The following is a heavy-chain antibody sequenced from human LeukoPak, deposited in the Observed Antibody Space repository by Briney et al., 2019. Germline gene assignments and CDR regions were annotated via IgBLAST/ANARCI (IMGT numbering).Heavy chain of an antibody. CDR1: GGSISSSSYY. V-gene: IGHV3-7*01. J-gene: IGHJ4*02. Sequence: ETLSLTCTVSGGSISSSSYYWGWIRQPPGKGLEWVANIKQDGSEKYYVDSVKGRFTISRDNAKNSLYLQMNSLRAEDTAVYYCARDLWYYDSSGFDYWGQGTLVTVSS. CDR2: IKQDGSEK. CDR3: ARDLWYYDSSGFDY. D-gene: IGHD3-22*01.